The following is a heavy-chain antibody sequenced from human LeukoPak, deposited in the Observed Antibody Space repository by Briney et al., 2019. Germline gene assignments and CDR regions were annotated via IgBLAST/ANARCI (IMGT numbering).Heavy chain of an antibody. V-gene: IGHV4-59*01. J-gene: IGHJ6*03. CDR2: IYYGGRT. D-gene: IGHD2-21*02. CDR3: ARVAYCGGDCHPLYYYYYMDV. Sequence: PSETLSLTCTVSGGSISSYYWSWIRQPPGKGLEWIGNIYYGGRTNYNPSLKSRVTISVDTSKNQFSLKLCSVTAADTAVYYCARVAYCGGDCHPLYYYYYMDVWGKGTTVTISS. CDR1: GGSISSYY.